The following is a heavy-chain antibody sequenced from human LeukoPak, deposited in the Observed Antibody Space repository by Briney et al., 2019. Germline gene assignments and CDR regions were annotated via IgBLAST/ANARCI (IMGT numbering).Heavy chain of an antibody. V-gene: IGHV2-5*01. J-gene: IGHJ4*02. Sequence: ESGPTLVNPTQTLTLTCTFSGFSLNTNAVVVGWVPQPPGQALEWLTFIYGNDDKRYSPSLQSRLTITKDTSKNQVVLTMTDMDYVDTATYYCVHRTSVTSVDHWGQGTLVTVSS. CDR2: IYGNDDK. CDR1: GFSLNTNAVV. CDR3: VHRTSVTSVDH. D-gene: IGHD4-17*01.